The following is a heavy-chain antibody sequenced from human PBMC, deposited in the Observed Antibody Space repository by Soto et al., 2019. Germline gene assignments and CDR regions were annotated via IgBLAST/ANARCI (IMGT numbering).Heavy chain of an antibody. D-gene: IGHD3-16*01. CDR1: GFNVMSYC. Sequence: GSLRLSCAVSGFNVMSYCMSRVRQAPGKGLEWVASIKEDGSEIYYLHSVRGRFSISRDSAGNALHLTMNYLSAEDTGVYFCARDIGFDYVNWGQGTLVTVSS. J-gene: IGHJ4*02. CDR2: IKEDGSEI. V-gene: IGHV3-7*01. CDR3: ARDIGFDYVN.